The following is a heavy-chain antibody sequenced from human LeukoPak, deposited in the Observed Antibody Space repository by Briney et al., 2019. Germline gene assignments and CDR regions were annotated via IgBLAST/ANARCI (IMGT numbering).Heavy chain of an antibody. CDR3: AREDVAYYDLGWSYNWFDP. Sequence: GASVKVSCKASGYTFTGYYMHWVRQAPGQGLEWMGRINPNSGGTNYAQKFQGRVTMTRDTSISTAYMELSRLRSDDTAVYYCAREDVAYYDLGWSYNWFDPWGQGTLVTVSS. V-gene: IGHV1-2*06. D-gene: IGHD3-3*01. CDR2: INPNSGGT. CDR1: GYTFTGYY. J-gene: IGHJ5*02.